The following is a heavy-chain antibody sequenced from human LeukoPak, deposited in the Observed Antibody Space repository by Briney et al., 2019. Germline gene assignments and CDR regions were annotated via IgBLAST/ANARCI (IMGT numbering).Heavy chain of an antibody. Sequence: KTSETLSLTCTVSGGSISSSSYYWGWIRQPPGKGLEWIGSIYYSGSTYCNPSLKSRVTISVDTSKNQLSLKLSSVTAADTAVYYCARQTMTTADAFDIWGQGTMVTVSS. V-gene: IGHV4-39*01. J-gene: IGHJ3*02. D-gene: IGHD4-17*01. CDR2: IYYSGST. CDR3: ARQTMTTADAFDI. CDR1: GGSISSSSYY.